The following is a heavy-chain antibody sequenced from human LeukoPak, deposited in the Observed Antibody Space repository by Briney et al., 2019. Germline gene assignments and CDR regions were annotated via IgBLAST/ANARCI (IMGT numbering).Heavy chain of an antibody. Sequence: ASVKVSCKASGYTFTNYNLHWVRQAPGQRLEWMGCINGGNDRANYSPKFQGRVTITRDTSATMGYMELSNLRSEDTAAYYCARDGPVWFGELFYPFDYWGQGTLVTVSS. V-gene: IGHV1-3*01. J-gene: IGHJ4*02. CDR1: GYTFTNYN. CDR2: INGGNDRA. D-gene: IGHD3-10*01. CDR3: ARDGPVWFGELFYPFDY.